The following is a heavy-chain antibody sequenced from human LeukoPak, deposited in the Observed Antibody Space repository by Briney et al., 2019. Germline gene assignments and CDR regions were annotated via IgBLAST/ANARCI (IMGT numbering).Heavy chain of an antibody. J-gene: IGHJ4*02. Sequence: SQTLSLTCAISGDSVSSNSAAWNWIRQSPSRDLEWLGRTYYRSKWYNDYAVSVKGRIAINPDTSKNQFSLQLNSVTPDDTAVYYCAVDGYNFPSSFDYWGQGTLVTVSS. V-gene: IGHV6-1*01. CDR1: GDSVSSNSAA. D-gene: IGHD5-24*01. CDR3: AVDGYNFPSSFDY. CDR2: TYYRSKWYN.